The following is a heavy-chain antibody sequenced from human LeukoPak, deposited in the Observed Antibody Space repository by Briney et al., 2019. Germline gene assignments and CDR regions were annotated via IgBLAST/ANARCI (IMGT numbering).Heavy chain of an antibody. J-gene: IGHJ4*02. CDR3: ARDTSGYHTQFDY. CDR1: GFTFSSYS. V-gene: IGHV3-21*01. CDR2: ISSGSSYI. D-gene: IGHD3-22*01. Sequence: KTGGSLRLSCAASGFTFSSYSMNWVRQAPGKGLEWVSSISSGSSYIYYADSVKGRFTISRDNAKNSLYLQMDSLRAEDTAVYYCARDTSGYHTQFDYWGQGTLVTVSS.